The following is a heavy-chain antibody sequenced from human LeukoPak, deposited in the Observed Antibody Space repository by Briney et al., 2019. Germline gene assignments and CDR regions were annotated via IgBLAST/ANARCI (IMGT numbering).Heavy chain of an antibody. D-gene: IGHD6-13*01. Sequence: PGGSLRLSCAASGFTVSSNYMSWVRQAPGKGLEWVSVIYSGGSTYYADSVKGRFTISRDNSKNTLYLQMNSLRAEDTAVYYCAREGYSSSWYGINWGQGTLVTVSS. V-gene: IGHV3-66*01. J-gene: IGHJ4*02. CDR3: AREGYSSSWYGIN. CDR1: GFTVSSNY. CDR2: IYSGGST.